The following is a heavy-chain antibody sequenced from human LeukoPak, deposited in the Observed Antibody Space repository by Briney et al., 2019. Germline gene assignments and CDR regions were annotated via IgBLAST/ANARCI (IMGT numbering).Heavy chain of an antibody. J-gene: IGHJ6*03. CDR2: TSSSGSTI. CDR1: GFTFSDYY. V-gene: IGHV3-11*01. CDR3: ARVLRYCSGGNCYSGGLGYMDV. Sequence: PGGSLRLSCAASGFTFSDYYMSWIRQAPGKGLEWVSYTSSSGSTIYYADSVKGRFTISRDNAKNSLFLQMNSLRAEDTAVYYCARVLRYCSGGNCYSGGLGYMDVWGKGTTVTVSS. D-gene: IGHD2-15*01.